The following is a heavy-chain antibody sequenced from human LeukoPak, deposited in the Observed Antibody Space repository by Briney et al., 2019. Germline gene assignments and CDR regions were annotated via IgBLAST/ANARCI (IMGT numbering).Heavy chain of an antibody. V-gene: IGHV3-33*01. J-gene: IGHJ4*02. CDR1: GFTFSSYG. Sequence: GGSLRLSCAASGFTFSSYGMHWVRQAPGKGLEWVAVIWYDGSNRYYADSVKGRFTISRDNSKNTLYLQMNSLRAEDTAVYYCARDFYVGSGSYYIGYWGQGTLVTVSS. CDR2: IWYDGSNR. D-gene: IGHD3-10*01. CDR3: ARDFYVGSGSYYIGY.